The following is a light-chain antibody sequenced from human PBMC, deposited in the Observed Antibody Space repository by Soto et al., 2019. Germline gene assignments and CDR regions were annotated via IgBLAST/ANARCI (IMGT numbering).Light chain of an antibody. CDR1: QSVSSSY. J-gene: IGKJ4*01. CDR3: QQYNDWPLT. CDR2: DIS. Sequence: EIVLTQSPGTLSLSPGERATLXXRASQSVSSSYLAWYQQKPGQAPSFXIYDISARATGIPTRFSGSGSGTEFTLTISSLQSEDFAVYYCQQYNDWPLTFGGGTKVDIK. V-gene: IGKV3D-15*01.